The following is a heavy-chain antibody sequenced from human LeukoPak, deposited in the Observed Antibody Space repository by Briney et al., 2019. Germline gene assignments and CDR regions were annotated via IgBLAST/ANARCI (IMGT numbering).Heavy chain of an antibody. CDR2: IGWNSGSI. CDR3: AKDLRYSGSYLFDY. Sequence: GGSLRLSCAASGFIFDDYAMHWVRQAPGKGLEWVSGIGWNSGSIDYADSVKGRFTISRDNAKNSLYLQMNSLRDEDTALYYCAKDLRYSGSYLFDYWGQGTPVTVSS. V-gene: IGHV3-9*01. J-gene: IGHJ4*02. D-gene: IGHD1-26*01. CDR1: GFIFDDYA.